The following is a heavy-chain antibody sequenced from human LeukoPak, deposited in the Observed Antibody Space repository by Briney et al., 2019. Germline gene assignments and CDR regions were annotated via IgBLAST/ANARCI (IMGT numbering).Heavy chain of an antibody. D-gene: IGHD3-22*01. J-gene: IGHJ4*02. CDR3: VRLRRNSDTSGFYYYYDY. CDR2: ISVRSNYI. CDR1: GYTFSSYS. Sequence: WGSLRLSRAASGYTFSSYSINWVRQAPGKGLEWVSSISVRSNYIYYADSVRGRFSISRDDARDSLYLQMNSLRAEDTAVYYCVRLRRNSDTSGFYYYYDYWGQGTLVTVSS. V-gene: IGHV3-21*01.